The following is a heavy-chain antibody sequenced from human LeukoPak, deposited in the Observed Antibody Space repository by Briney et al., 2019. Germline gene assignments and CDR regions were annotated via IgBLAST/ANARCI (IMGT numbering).Heavy chain of an antibody. CDR2: ISYDGSNK. D-gene: IGHD6-19*01. CDR3: ARPAKSYSSGWYYFDY. J-gene: IGHJ4*02. CDR1: GFTFSSYA. Sequence: PGRSLRLSCAASGFTFSSYAMHSVRQAPGKGLEWVAVISYDGSNKYYADSVKGRFTISRGNSKNTLYLQMNSLRAEDTAVYYCARPAKSYSSGWYYFDYWGQGTLVTVSS. V-gene: IGHV3-30-3*01.